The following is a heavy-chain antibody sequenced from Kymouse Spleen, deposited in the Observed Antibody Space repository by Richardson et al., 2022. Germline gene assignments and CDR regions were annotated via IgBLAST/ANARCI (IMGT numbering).Heavy chain of an antibody. CDR2: IYHSGST. J-gene: IGHJ6*02. Sequence: QVQLQESGPGLVKPSGTLSLTCAVSGGSISSSNWWSWVRQPPGKGLEWIGEIYHSGSTNYNPSLKSRVTISVDKSKNQFSLKLSSVTAADTAVYYCARDRYCSSTSCFYYYYGMDVWGQGTTVTVSS. CDR3: ARDRYCSSTSCFYYYYGMDV. V-gene: IGHV4-4*02. CDR1: GGSISSSNW. D-gene: IGHD2-2*02.